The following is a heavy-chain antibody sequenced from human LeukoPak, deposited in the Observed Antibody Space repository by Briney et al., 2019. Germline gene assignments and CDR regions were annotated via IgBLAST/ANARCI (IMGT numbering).Heavy chain of an antibody. CDR1: GDSISSRTSDF. J-gene: IGHJ4*02. Sequence: SETLSLTCTVSGDSISSRTSDFWGWIRQSPGKGLEWIAEISYIGTTFYNPSLESRVSISLDTSKNQFSLKLNAVTAADTALYYCARGNRYCNGGSCAHHHDSWGQGTLVIVSS. CDR2: ISYIGTT. CDR3: ARGNRYCNGGSCAHHHDS. V-gene: IGHV4-39*07. D-gene: IGHD2-15*01.